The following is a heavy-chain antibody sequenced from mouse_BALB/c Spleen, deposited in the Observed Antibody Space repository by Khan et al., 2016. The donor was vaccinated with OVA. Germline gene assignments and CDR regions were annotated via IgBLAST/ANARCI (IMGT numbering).Heavy chain of an antibody. CDR2: ISYSGST. CDR3: ARSIMAN. J-gene: IGHJ2*01. CDR1: GYSITSDYA. Sequence: EVQLQESGPGLVKPSQSLSLTCTVTGYSITSDYAWNWIRQFPGNKLEWMGYISYSGSTSYNPSLKIRISITRDTSKNQFFLQLNSVTTEDTATYYGARSIMANWGQGTTLTVSS. V-gene: IGHV3-2*02.